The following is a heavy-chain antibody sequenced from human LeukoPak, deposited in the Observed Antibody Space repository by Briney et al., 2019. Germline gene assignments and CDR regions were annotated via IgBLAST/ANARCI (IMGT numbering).Heavy chain of an antibody. CDR1: GGTFSSYA. V-gene: IGHV1-69*04. J-gene: IGHJ5*02. Sequence: SVKVSCKASGGTFSSYAISWVRQAPGQGLEWMGRIIPILGIANYAQKFQGRVTITADKSTSTAYMELSSLRSEDTAVYYCARGYYPQGWFDPWGQGTLVTVSS. CDR2: IIPILGIA. CDR3: ARGYYPQGWFDP. D-gene: IGHD3-22*01.